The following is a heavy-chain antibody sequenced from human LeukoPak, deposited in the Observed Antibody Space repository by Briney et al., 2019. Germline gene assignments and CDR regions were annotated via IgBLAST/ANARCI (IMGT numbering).Heavy chain of an antibody. V-gene: IGHV4-31*03. J-gene: IGHJ4*02. CDR1: GGSISSGGYY. D-gene: IGHD3-10*01. CDR2: IYYSGST. Sequence: PSETLSLTCTVSGGSISSGGYYWSWIRQHPGKGLEWIGYIYYSGSTYYNPSLKSRVTISVDTSKNQFSLKLSSVTAADTAVYYCAREVPIYYGSGSHFDYWGQGTLVTVSS. CDR3: AREVPIYYGSGSHFDY.